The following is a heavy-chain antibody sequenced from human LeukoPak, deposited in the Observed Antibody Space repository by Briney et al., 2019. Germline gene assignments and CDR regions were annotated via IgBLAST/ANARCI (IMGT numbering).Heavy chain of an antibody. Sequence: ASVKVSCKASGYTFTGYYMHWVRQAPGQGLEWMGWINPNSGGTNYAQKFQGRVTMTRDTSISTAYMELSRLRSDDTAVYYCARSGPVPYYYDSSGYGGYFDYWGQGTLVTVSS. V-gene: IGHV1-2*02. J-gene: IGHJ4*02. CDR3: ARSGPVPYYYDSSGYGGYFDY. CDR1: GYTFTGYY. CDR2: INPNSGGT. D-gene: IGHD3-22*01.